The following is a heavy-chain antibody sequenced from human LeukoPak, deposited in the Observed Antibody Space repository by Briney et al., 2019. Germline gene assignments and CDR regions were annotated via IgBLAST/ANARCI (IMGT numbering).Heavy chain of an antibody. CDR3: ARLRWWVYYFDY. CDR2: INHSGST. D-gene: IGHD4-23*01. Sequence: SETLSLTCTVSGGSISSGNYYWSWIRQPAGKGLEWIGEINHSGSTNYNPSLKSRVTISVDTSKNQFSLKLSSVTAADTAVYYCARLRWWVYYFDYWGQGTLVTVSS. CDR1: GGSISSGNYY. V-gene: IGHV4-61*10. J-gene: IGHJ4*02.